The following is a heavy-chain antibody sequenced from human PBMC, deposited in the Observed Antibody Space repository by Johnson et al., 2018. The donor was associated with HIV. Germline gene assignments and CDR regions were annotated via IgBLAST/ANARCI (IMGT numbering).Heavy chain of an antibody. D-gene: IGHD6-13*01. CDR3: AKDQWSSSWTNDAFDV. Sequence: QVQLVESGGGLVQPGGSLRLSCAASGFSFSNYAMDWVRQAPGKGLEWVAFVSSDGSNKNYADSVKGRFTISRDNAKNSLYLQMNSLRAEDTAGYYCAKDQWSSSWTNDAFDVWGQGTRVTVSS. V-gene: IGHV3-30*18. CDR2: VSSDGSNK. J-gene: IGHJ3*01. CDR1: GFSFSNYA.